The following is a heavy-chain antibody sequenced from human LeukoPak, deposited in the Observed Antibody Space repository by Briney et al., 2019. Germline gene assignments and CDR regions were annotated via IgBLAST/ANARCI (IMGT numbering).Heavy chain of an antibody. Sequence: GGSLRLSCAASGFTFSSYGMHWVRQATGKGLEWVAVISYDGSNKYYGDSVKGRFTISRDNSKNTLYLQMNSLRAEDTAVYYCAKDSRTDYYGSGSYGPYYYYYGMDVWGQGTTVTVSS. J-gene: IGHJ6*02. V-gene: IGHV3-30*18. CDR1: GFTFSSYG. D-gene: IGHD3-10*01. CDR3: AKDSRTDYYGSGSYGPYYYYYGMDV. CDR2: ISYDGSNK.